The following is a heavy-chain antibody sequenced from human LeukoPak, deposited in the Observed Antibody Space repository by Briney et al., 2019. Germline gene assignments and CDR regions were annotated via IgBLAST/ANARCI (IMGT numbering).Heavy chain of an antibody. CDR1: GGSISSSTYY. V-gene: IGHV4-39*07. Sequence: PSETLSLTCTVSGGSISSSTYYWGWIRQPPGKGLEWIGSLYYSGSTYYNPSLKSRVTISVDTSKNQFSLKLSSVTAADTAVYYCARITVKTGFDYWGQGTLVIVSS. D-gene: IGHD4-17*01. J-gene: IGHJ4*02. CDR2: LYYSGST. CDR3: ARITVKTGFDY.